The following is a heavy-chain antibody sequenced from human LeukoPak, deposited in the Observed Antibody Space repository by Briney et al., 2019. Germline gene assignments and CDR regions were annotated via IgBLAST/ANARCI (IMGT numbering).Heavy chain of an antibody. V-gene: IGHV3-11*01. CDR3: AKDISATTLYYFDY. CDR2: ISSSGSTI. Sequence: PGGSLRLSCAASGFTFSDYYMSWIRQAPGKGLEWVSYISSSGSTIYYADSVKGRFTISRDNAKNSLYLQMNSLRAEDTALYYCAKDISATTLYYFDYWGQGTLVTVSS. J-gene: IGHJ4*02. D-gene: IGHD1-26*01. CDR1: GFTFSDYY.